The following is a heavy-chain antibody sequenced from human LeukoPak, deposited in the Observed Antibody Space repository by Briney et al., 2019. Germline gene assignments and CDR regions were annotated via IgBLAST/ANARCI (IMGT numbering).Heavy chain of an antibody. CDR2: IYYSGST. J-gene: IGHJ4*02. CDR1: GGSFSGYY. Sequence: SETLSLTCAVYGGSFSGYYWSWIRQPPGKGLEWIGYIYYSGSTKYNPSLKSRVTISLDTSKTQFSLNLSSVTAADTAVYYCARKSFHTSSYDYWGQGTLVTVSS. D-gene: IGHD6-13*01. CDR3: ARKSFHTSSYDY. V-gene: IGHV4-59*01.